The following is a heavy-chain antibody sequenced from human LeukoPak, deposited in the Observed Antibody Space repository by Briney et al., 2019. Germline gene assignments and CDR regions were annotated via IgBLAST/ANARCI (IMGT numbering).Heavy chain of an antibody. CDR1: GYTFTSYD. J-gene: IGHJ6*02. V-gene: IGHV1-8*01. D-gene: IGHD3-3*01. CDR2: MNPNSGNT. CDR3: ARGDFWSGYYAGMDV. Sequence: ASVKVSCKASGYTFTSYDINWVRQATGQGLERMGWMNPNSGNTGYAQKFQGRVTMTRNTSISTAYMELSSLRSEDTAVYYCARGDFWSGYYAGMDVWGQGTTVTVSS.